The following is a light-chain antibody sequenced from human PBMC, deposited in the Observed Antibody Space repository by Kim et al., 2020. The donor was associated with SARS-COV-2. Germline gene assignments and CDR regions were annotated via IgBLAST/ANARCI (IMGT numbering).Light chain of an antibody. Sequence: GQSITSPGAGVATYPGSYHYICWYQQHPGKAPKVIMYNVNQRPSGVSSRFSASRSGSTASLTISGLQADDEADYYCSSSTTTSPRVIGTGTKVTVL. V-gene: IGLV2-14*03. CDR1: ATYPGSYHY. CDR2: NVN. J-gene: IGLJ1*01. CDR3: SSSTTTSPRV.